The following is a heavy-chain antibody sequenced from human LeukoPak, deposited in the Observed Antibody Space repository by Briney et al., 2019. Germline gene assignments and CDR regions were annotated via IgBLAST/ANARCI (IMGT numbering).Heavy chain of an antibody. CDR3: ARDPNYYDSSGYDLDY. J-gene: IGHJ4*02. Sequence: ASVKVSCKASGGTFSSYAISWVRQAPGQGLEWMGGIIPIFGTANYAQKFQGRVTTTADESTSTAYMELSSLRSEDTAVYYCARDPNYYDSSGYDLDYWGQGTPVTVSS. CDR2: IIPIFGTA. D-gene: IGHD3-22*01. CDR1: GGTFSSYA. V-gene: IGHV1-69*13.